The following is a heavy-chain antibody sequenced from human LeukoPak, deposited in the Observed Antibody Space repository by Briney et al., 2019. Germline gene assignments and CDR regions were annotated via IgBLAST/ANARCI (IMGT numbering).Heavy chain of an antibody. CDR3: ARDGHSNIVGATLDY. CDR2: ISYDGSNK. J-gene: IGHJ4*02. V-gene: IGHV3-30*03. D-gene: IGHD1-26*01. Sequence: GGSLRLSCAASGFTFSSYGMHWVRQAPGKGLEWVAVISYDGSNKYYADSVKGRFTISRDNSKNTLYLQMNSLRAEDTAVYYCARDGHSNIVGATLDYWGQGTLVAVSS. CDR1: GFTFSSYG.